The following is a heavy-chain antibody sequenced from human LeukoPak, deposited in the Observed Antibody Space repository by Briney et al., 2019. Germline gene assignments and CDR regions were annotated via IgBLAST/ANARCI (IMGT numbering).Heavy chain of an antibody. Sequence: GGSLRLSCAASGFTFSSYAMSWLRQAPGKGLEWVSSIGGSGGTTYYADSVKGRFTVSRDNSKNTLYVQMNRLGAEDTAVYFCARGLDSNRWYFFDYWGQGTLVTVSS. J-gene: IGHJ4*02. D-gene: IGHD6-13*01. CDR2: IGGSGGTT. V-gene: IGHV3-23*01. CDR1: GFTFSSYA. CDR3: ARGLDSNRWYFFDY.